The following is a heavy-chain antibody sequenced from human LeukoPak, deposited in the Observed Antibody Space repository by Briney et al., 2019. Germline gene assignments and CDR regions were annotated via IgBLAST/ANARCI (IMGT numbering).Heavy chain of an antibody. J-gene: IGHJ3*02. CDR1: GGSISSYY. Sequence: SETLSLTCTVSGGSISSYYWSWIRQPPGKGLEWIGYIYYSGSTNYNPSLKSRVTISVDTSKNQFSLKLSSATAADTAVYYCARESHYDILTLDIWGQGTMVTVSS. D-gene: IGHD3-9*01. CDR3: ARESHYDILTLDI. V-gene: IGHV4-59*01. CDR2: IYYSGST.